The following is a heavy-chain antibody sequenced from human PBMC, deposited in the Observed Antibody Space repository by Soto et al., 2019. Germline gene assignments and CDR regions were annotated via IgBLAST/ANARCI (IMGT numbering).Heavy chain of an antibody. CDR2: IWHDGTNK. V-gene: IGHV3-33*01. CDR1: GFTFSDYA. J-gene: IGHJ4*02. CDR3: AIPALVVTTFDY. Sequence: QEQLVESGGGVVQPGRSLRLSCAASGFTFSDYAMHWVRQAPGKGLEWVAVIWHDGTNKYYADSVKGRFTISRDNSKNTLSLQMSRLRADDTAVYCCAIPALVVTTFDYLGQGALVTVSS. D-gene: IGHD2-21*01.